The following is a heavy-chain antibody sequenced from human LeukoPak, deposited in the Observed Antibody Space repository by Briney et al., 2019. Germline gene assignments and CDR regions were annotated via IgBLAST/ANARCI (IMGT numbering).Heavy chain of an antibody. CDR2: IYLSDSDT. J-gene: IGHJ4*02. V-gene: IGHV5-51*01. CDR3: ARAGYSYGYQTFDY. CDR1: GYSFTSYW. D-gene: IGHD5-18*01. Sequence: GESLKISCKGSGYSFTSYWIGWVRQMPGKGQEWMGIIYLSDSDTRYSPSFQGQVTISADKSISTAYLQWSSLKASDTAMYYCARAGYSYGYQTFDYWGQGTLVTVSS.